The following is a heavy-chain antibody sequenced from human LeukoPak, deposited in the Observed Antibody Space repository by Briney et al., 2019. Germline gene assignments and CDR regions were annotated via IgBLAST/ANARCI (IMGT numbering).Heavy chain of an antibody. CDR3: ARDPGSSWQNYFDN. CDR1: GFTFSSNY. Sequence: GGSLRLSCAASGFTFSSNYMSWVRQAPGKGLEWVSPIYSGGRTNYADSVKGRFTISRDNSKNTLYLQMNSLRAEDTAVYYCARDPGSSWQNYFDNWGQGTLVTVSS. J-gene: IGHJ4*02. V-gene: IGHV3-53*01. D-gene: IGHD6-13*01. CDR2: IYSGGRT.